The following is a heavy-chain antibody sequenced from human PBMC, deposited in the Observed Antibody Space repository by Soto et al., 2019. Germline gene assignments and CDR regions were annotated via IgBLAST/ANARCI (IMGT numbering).Heavy chain of an antibody. V-gene: IGHV3-23*01. J-gene: IGHJ4*02. CDR1: GFIFSNNA. CDR2: ISVSGSST. D-gene: IGHD3-10*01. Sequence: EVQLLESGGGLVQPGGSLRLSCAASGFIFSNNAMNWVRQAPGQGLEWVSGISVSGSSTYYADSVKGRFTISRDNSKNSLYLQMNSLRAEDTAVYYCARGGGFSGYLDYWGQGTLVTVSS. CDR3: ARGGGFSGYLDY.